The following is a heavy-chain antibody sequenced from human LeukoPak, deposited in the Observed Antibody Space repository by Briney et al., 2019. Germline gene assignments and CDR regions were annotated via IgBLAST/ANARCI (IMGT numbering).Heavy chain of an antibody. D-gene: IGHD2-2*01. Sequence: GGSLRLSCAAYGFTFCSYAMHWVRQAPGKGLQWVAVISYDGSHKYYADSVKGRFTISRDNSENTLYLQMNSLRAEDTAVYYCARDAPPGYCSSTSFPVVGVPAEPWFDPWGQGTLVTVSS. V-gene: IGHV3-30-3*01. CDR1: GFTFCSYA. CDR2: ISYDGSHK. CDR3: ARDAPPGYCSSTSFPVVGVPAEPWFDP. J-gene: IGHJ5*02.